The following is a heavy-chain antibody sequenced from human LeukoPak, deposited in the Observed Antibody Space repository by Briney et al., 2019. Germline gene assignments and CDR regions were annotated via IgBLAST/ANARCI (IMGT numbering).Heavy chain of an antibody. CDR1: GFTFSSYA. J-gene: IGHJ3*02. CDR3: AKDFHAFEI. V-gene: IGHV3-30*02. Sequence: GGSLRLSCAASGFTFSSYAMHWVRQAPGKGLEWVAFIRYDGGNEYYADSVKGRFTISRDNSKNTLYLQMNSLRAEDTAVYHCAKDFHAFEIWGQGTMVTVSS. CDR2: IRYDGGNE.